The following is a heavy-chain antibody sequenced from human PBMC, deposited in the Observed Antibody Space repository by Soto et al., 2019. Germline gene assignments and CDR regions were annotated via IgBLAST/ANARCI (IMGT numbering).Heavy chain of an antibody. CDR1: GGSINNYY. Sequence: SETLSLTCTVSGGSINNYYWSWIRQPPGKGLEWIGYIYYSGSTNYNPSLKSRVTISVDTSKNQFSLKLISVTAADTAVYYCARGQGILPIDYSLAAWAQGTTVPVSS. D-gene: IGHD2-15*01. J-gene: IGHJ6*03. V-gene: IGHV4-59*08. CDR3: ARGQGILPIDYSLAA. CDR2: IYYSGST.